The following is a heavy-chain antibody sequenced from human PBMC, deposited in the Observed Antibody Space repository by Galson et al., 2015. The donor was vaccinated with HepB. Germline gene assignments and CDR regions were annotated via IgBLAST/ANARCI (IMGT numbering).Heavy chain of an antibody. CDR1: GYTFTTYT. CDR3: ARVIVGALDY. J-gene: IGHJ4*02. V-gene: IGHV1-3*01. D-gene: IGHD1-26*01. Sequence: SVKVSCKASGYTFTTYTMHWVRQAPGQRLEWMGWINAGNGNTRYSQKFQGRVTITRDTSASTAYMELSGLRSEDTAVYYCARVIVGALDYWGQGTLVTVSS. CDR2: INAGNGNT.